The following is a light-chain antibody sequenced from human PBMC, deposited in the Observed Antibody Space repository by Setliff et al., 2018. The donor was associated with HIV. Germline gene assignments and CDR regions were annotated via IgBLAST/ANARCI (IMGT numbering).Light chain of an antibody. CDR2: EVR. CDR3: SSYAITNTLP. V-gene: IGLV2-14*01. J-gene: IGLJ1*01. CDR1: SSDVGGYNY. Sequence: ALAQPASVSGSPGQSITISCTGTSSDVGGYNYVSWYQQHPGKAPKLIIYEVRNRPSGVSHRFSGSKSGNTASLTISGLQAEDEADYYCSSYAITNTLPFGTGTKVTVL.